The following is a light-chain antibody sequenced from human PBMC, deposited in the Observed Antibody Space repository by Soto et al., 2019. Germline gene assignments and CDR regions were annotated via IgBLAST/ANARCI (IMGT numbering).Light chain of an antibody. J-gene: IGLJ1*01. CDR3: SSYTSSSTPHYV. CDR1: SSNIGAGYD. CDR2: GNN. Sequence: QSVLTQPPSVSGAPGQTITISCTGSSSNIGAGYDVHWYQQLPGRAPKLLIYGNNNRPSGVPDRFSGSKSGTSVSLAITGLRGEDEADYYCSSYTSSSTPHYVFGTGTKVTVL. V-gene: IGLV1-40*01.